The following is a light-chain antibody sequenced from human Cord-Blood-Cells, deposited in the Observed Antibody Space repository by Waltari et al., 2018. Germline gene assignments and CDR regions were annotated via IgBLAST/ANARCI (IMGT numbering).Light chain of an antibody. Sequence: DSQMTQSPSSLSASVGDRVTITCRASQSISSYLNWYQQKPGKAPKLLIYAASSLQSGVPSRFSGSGSGTDFTLTISSLQPEDFATYYCQQSYSNPFTFGPGTKVDIK. CDR2: AAS. J-gene: IGKJ3*01. CDR3: QQSYSNPFT. V-gene: IGKV1-39*01. CDR1: QSISSY.